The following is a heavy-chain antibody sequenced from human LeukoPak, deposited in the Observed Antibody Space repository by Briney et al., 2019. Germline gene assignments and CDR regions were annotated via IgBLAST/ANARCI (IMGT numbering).Heavy chain of an antibody. CDR2: ISGSCTDI. CDR1: GFTFSDYY. CDR3: TRDPRVLDY. Sequence: SGGSLRLSCEASGFTFSDYYMTWMRQAPGKGLEWVSYISGSCTDILYADSVKGRFTMSRDNAKNSLYLQMNSLRTEDTAVYYCTRDPRVLDYWGQGTLVTVSS. D-gene: IGHD3-10*01. J-gene: IGHJ4*02. V-gene: IGHV3-11*04.